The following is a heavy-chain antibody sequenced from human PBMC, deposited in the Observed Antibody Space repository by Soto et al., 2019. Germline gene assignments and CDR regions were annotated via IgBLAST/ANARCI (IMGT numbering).Heavy chain of an antibody. CDR1: GYTFTSYA. J-gene: IGHJ4*02. D-gene: IGHD2-21*02. Sequence: QVQLVQSGAEEKKPGASVKVSCKASGYTFTSYAMHWVRQAPGQRLEWMGWINDGNGNTKYSQKFQGRVTITRDTSASTDYMKLSSLRSEDTAVYYCARSIVVVAALDYWGQGTLVTVSS. V-gene: IGHV1-3*05. CDR3: ARSIVVVAALDY. CDR2: INDGNGNT.